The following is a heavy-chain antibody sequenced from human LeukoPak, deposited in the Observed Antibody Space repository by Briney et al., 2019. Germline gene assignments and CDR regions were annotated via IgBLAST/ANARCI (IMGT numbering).Heavy chain of an antibody. D-gene: IGHD2-2*02. Sequence: GSLRLPCAASGLIFSDAWMGWVRQAPGKGLEWIGEINHSGNTNYNPSLKSRVTISVDTSKNQFSLKLSSVTAADTAVYYCARIRAECSSTSCYRFYYYYGMDVWGQGTTVTVSS. CDR3: ARIRAECSSTSCYRFYYYYGMDV. CDR2: INHSGNT. CDR1: GLIFSDAW. V-gene: IGHV4-34*01. J-gene: IGHJ6*02.